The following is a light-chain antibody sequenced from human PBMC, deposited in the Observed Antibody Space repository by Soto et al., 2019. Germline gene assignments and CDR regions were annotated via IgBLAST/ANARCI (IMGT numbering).Light chain of an antibody. Sequence: DIQMTQSPSTLSASVGDRVTITCRASQSISSWLAWYQQKPGKAPKLLIYKASSLESGVPSRFSGSVSGTEFTLTISSLQPDDLATYYCQQYNSFPTFGQGTKVEIK. CDR3: QQYNSFPT. CDR1: QSISSW. V-gene: IGKV1-5*03. CDR2: KAS. J-gene: IGKJ1*01.